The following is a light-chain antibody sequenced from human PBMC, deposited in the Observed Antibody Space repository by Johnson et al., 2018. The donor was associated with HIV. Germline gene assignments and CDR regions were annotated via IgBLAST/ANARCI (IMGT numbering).Light chain of an antibody. CDR3: GTWDRSLSAEV. CDR1: SSNIGNNY. CDR2: ENN. J-gene: IGLJ1*01. V-gene: IGLV1-51*02. Sequence: QSVLTQPPSVSAAPGQKVTISCSGSSSNIGNNYVSWYQQLPGTAPKLLIYENNKRPSGIPDRFSGSKSGTSATLGITGLQTGDEADYSCGTWDRSLSAEVFGTGTKVTVL.